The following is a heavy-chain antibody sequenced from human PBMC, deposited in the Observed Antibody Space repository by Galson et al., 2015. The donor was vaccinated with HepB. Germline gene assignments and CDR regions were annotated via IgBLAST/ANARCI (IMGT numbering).Heavy chain of an antibody. J-gene: IGHJ4*02. Sequence: SVKVSCKASGCTFTVNYIHWVRQAPGQGLEWMGWVSPGSGGTNYAQKFQGRVTMTRDTSISTAYMDLSRLRSDDTAVYYCASAVPTNPVDYWGQGTLVTVSS. CDR2: VSPGSGGT. CDR3: ASAVPTNPVDY. V-gene: IGHV1-2*02. CDR1: GCTFTVNY. D-gene: IGHD4-17*01.